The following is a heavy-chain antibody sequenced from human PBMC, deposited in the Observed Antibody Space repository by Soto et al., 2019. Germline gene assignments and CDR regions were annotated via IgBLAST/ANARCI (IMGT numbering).Heavy chain of an antibody. D-gene: IGHD4-17*01. Sequence: QVQLVQSGAEVKKPGASVKVSCKASGYTFASYGFNWVRQAPGQGLEWMGWISAYNGDTNYAQKLQGRVTMTTDTSTSTAYMELRSLRSDDTAVYYCARERCYGGKVWYSDLWGRGTLVTVSS. J-gene: IGHJ2*01. V-gene: IGHV1-18*01. CDR3: ARERCYGGKVWYSDL. CDR2: ISAYNGDT. CDR1: GYTFASYG.